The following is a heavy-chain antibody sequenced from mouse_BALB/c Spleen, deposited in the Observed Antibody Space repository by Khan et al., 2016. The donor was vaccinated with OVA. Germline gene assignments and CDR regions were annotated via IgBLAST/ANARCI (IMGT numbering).Heavy chain of an antibody. D-gene: IGHD1-1*01. Sequence: DLVKPGASVKLSCRASGYTFTSYWINWIKQRPGQGPEWIGRIGPGSGSTDYNEMFKGKATLTVDTSSSTVYIQLSSLSSEDSAVYFCARENYYGSTCYAMDYWGQGTSVTVSS. V-gene: IGHV1S41*01. J-gene: IGHJ4*01. CDR2: IGPGSGST. CDR1: GYTFTSYW. CDR3: ARENYYGSTCYAMDY.